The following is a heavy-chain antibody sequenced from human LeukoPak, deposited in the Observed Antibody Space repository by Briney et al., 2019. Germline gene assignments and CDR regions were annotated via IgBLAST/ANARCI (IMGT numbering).Heavy chain of an antibody. CDR3: ARDPAYCGGDCYSGDAFDI. J-gene: IGHJ3*02. CDR1: GFTFSSYS. V-gene: IGHV3-48*04. CDR2: ISSSSSTI. D-gene: IGHD2-21*02. Sequence: HPGGSLRLSCAASGFTFSSYSMNWVRQAPGKGLEWVSYISSSSSTIYYADSVKGRFTISRDNAKNSPYLQMNSLRAEDTAVYYCARDPAYCGGDCYSGDAFDIWGQGTMVTVSS.